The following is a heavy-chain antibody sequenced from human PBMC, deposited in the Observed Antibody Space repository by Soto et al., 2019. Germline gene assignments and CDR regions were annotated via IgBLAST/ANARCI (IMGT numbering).Heavy chain of an antibody. CDR1: GFIFNNYG. J-gene: IGHJ6*04. CDR2: ISAGGGNT. D-gene: IGHD2-8*01. V-gene: IGHV3-23*01. Sequence: PGGSLRLSCAASGFIFNNYGMSWVRQAPGKGLEWVSSISAGGGNTNYADSVRGRFTISRDDSMDTLYLQMNNLRGEDTATYYCAKGDTVLVVPPMNVWGKGTTVTVSS. CDR3: AKGDTVLVVPPMNV.